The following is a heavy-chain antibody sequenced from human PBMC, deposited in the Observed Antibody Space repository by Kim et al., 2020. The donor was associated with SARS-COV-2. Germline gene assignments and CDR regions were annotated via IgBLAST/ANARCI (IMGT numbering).Heavy chain of an antibody. CDR1: GFTFSSYS. CDR2: ISSSSSYI. V-gene: IGHV3-21*01. Sequence: GGSLRLSCAASGFTFSSYSMNWVRQAPGKGLEWVSSISSSSSYIYYADSVKGRFTISRDNAKNSLYLQMNSLRAEDTAVYYCARDEGGAALPFDYWGQGTLVTVSS. D-gene: IGHD1-26*01. CDR3: ARDEGGAALPFDY. J-gene: IGHJ4*02.